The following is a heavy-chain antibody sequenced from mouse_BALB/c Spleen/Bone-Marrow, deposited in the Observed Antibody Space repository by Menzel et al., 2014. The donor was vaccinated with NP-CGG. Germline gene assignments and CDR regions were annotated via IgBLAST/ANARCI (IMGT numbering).Heavy chain of an antibody. CDR2: ISDGGSYT. D-gene: IGHD2-4*01. CDR3: ARDRGGITPFDY. V-gene: IGHV5-4*02. CDR1: GFTFSDYY. Sequence: EVKLMESGGGLVKPGGSLKLSCAASGFTFSDYYMHWVRQTPEKRLEWVATISDGGSYTYYPDSVKGRFTISGDNAKNNLYLQMSSLKSEDTAMYYCARDRGGITPFDYWGQGTTLTVSS. J-gene: IGHJ2*01.